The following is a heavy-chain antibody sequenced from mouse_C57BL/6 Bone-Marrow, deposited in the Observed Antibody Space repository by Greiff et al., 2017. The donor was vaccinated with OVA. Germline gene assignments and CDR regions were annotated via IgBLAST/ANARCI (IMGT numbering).Heavy chain of an antibody. D-gene: IGHD1-2*01. CDR3: DGHGAWFAY. CDR2: IWSGGST. CDR1: GFSLTSYG. V-gene: IGHV2-2*01. Sequence: QVQLKQSGPGLVQPSQSLSITCTVSGFSLTSYGVHWVRQSPGKGLEWLGVIWSGGSTDYNAAFISRLSISKDNSKSQVFFKMNSLQADDTAIYYCDGHGAWFAYWGQGTLVTVSA. J-gene: IGHJ3*01.